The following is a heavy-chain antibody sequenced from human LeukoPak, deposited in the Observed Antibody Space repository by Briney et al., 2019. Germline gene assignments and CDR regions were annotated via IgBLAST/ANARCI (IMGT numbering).Heavy chain of an antibody. CDR3: ATRARYCSSTSCPNWFDP. CDR1: GYTFTSYG. CDR2: ISAYNGNT. D-gene: IGHD2-2*01. J-gene: IGHJ5*02. Sequence: ASVKVSCKASGYTFTSYGISWVRQAPGQGLEWMGWISAYNGNTNYAQKLQGRVTMTTDTSTSTAYMELGSLRSDDTAVYYCATRARYCSSTSCPNWFDPWGQGTLVTVSS. V-gene: IGHV1-18*01.